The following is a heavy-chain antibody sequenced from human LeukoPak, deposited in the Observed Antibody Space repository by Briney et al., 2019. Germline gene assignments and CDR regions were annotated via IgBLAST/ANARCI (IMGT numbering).Heavy chain of an antibody. Sequence: LTGTSLRLSCAASGFTLSAYVMHWVRQAPGKGLEWVAILWYDGSNEYYADSVKGRFTMSRDNSKNTLHLQMNSLRAEDTAVYYCARVRADISGHDIDYWGQGTLVTVSS. V-gene: IGHV3-33*01. J-gene: IGHJ4*02. CDR1: GFTLSAYV. D-gene: IGHD2-15*01. CDR2: LWYDGSNE. CDR3: ARVRADISGHDIDY.